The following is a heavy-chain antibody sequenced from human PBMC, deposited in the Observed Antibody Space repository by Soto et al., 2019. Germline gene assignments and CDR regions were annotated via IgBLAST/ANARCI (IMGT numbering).Heavy chain of an antibody. CDR2: IWYDGSYK. Sequence: QVQVVESGGGVVQPGRSLRLSCAASGFTFISYGMHCVRQAPAKGPAGVAVIWYDGSYKYYADSVKGSFTISRDNSKNTEYLRMSSLRAEDTAVYYCARALGQVVCGTFWGYDAFEIWGQGTMVTVSS. V-gene: IGHV3-33*01. CDR3: ARALGQVVCGTFWGYDAFEI. J-gene: IGHJ3*02. CDR1: GFTFISYG. D-gene: IGHD3-16*01.